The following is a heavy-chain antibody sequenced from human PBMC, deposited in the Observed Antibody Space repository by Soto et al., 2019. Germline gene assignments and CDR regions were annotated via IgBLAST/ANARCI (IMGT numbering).Heavy chain of an antibody. D-gene: IGHD6-13*01. CDR1: GYTFTGYW. CDR2: IYPSDSET. CDR3: ARHLEVPCHGRDTFWYGLDV. J-gene: IGHJ6*02. Sequence: PGESLKISCQASGYTFTGYWIGWVRQRPGKGLEWMGIIYPSDSETKYSPSFQGQVTIAADTSISTAYLQWTRLEASDTAMYYCARHLEVPCHGRDTFWYGLDVWGQGTTVTVSS. V-gene: IGHV5-51*01.